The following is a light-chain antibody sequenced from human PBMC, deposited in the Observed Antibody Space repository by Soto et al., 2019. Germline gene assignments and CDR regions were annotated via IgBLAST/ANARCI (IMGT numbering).Light chain of an antibody. J-gene: IGKJ1*01. Sequence: EIVMTQSPATVSVSPGERATLSCRASQSFGTNLAWYQQTPGQAPRLLIYGASIRATDVPDRFSGSGSGSEFTHTISSLRSEDFAIYYCQQYNDWPQTFGQGTKVEVK. CDR3: QQYNDWPQT. V-gene: IGKV3-15*01. CDR1: QSFGTN. CDR2: GAS.